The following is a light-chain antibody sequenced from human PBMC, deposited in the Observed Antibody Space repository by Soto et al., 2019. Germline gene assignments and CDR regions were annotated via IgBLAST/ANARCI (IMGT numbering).Light chain of an antibody. J-gene: IGKJ1*01. CDR1: QNVLSNY. CDR3: QHYNGYSEA. CDR2: GAS. Sequence: EIVWTQSPGTLPLSPGESATLSCWASQNVLSNYLAWYQQKPGQAPRLLIYGASSRATGIPDRFSGTGSGTDFTLTISRLEPDDFATYYCQHYNGYSEAFGQGTKVDIK. V-gene: IGKV3-20*01.